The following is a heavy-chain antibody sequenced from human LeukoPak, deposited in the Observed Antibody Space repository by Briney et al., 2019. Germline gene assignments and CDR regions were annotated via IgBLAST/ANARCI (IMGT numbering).Heavy chain of an antibody. Sequence: GGSLRLSCAASGFTFSSYSMNWVRQAPGKGLEWVSSISSSSSYIYYADSVKGRFTISRDNAKNSLYLQMNSLRAEDTAVYYCARDQDIVVVVAATPDASDIWGQGTMVTVSS. CDR1: GFTFSSYS. V-gene: IGHV3-21*01. CDR3: ARDQDIVVVVAATPDASDI. D-gene: IGHD2-15*01. J-gene: IGHJ3*02. CDR2: ISSSSSYI.